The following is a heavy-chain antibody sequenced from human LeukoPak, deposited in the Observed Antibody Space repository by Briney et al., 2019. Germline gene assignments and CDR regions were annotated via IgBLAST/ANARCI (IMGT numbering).Heavy chain of an antibody. CDR2: IIPIFGTV. Sequence: SVKVSCKASGGTSSSFLITWVRQAPGQGLEWMGGIIPIFGTVTYAQKFQGRVTITADESTSTAYMELSSLRSEDTAVYYCARVCRSGQGPYFDYWGQGTLVTVSS. CDR3: ARVCRSGQGPYFDY. V-gene: IGHV1-69*13. J-gene: IGHJ4*02. D-gene: IGHD7-27*01. CDR1: GGTSSSFL.